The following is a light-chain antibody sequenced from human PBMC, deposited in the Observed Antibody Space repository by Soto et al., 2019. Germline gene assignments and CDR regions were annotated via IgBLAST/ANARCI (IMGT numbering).Light chain of an antibody. V-gene: IGKV3D-11*02. CDR3: QQRRSWQVT. J-gene: IGKJ5*01. CDR2: DAS. CDR1: QSINTY. Sequence: ENVLTQSASTLSLSSGEGATPSWGASQSINTYLAWYQQKPGQAPRLLIYDASKRATGIPARFSGSGSGTNLTLTISSLEPEDFAVYYCQQRRSWQVTFGQGTRWRL.